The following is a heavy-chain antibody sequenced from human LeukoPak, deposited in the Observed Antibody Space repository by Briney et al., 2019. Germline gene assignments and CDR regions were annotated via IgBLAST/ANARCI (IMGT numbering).Heavy chain of an antibody. CDR3: ARDRGTWNDDGFDY. J-gene: IGHJ4*02. V-gene: IGHV4-4*07. Sequence: SETLSLTCTVSGGSISSYYWSWIRQPAGKGLEWIGRIYISGSTNYNPSLKSRVTMSVDTSKNQFSLKLSSVTAADTAVYYCARDRGTWNDDGFDYWGQGTLVSASS. D-gene: IGHD1-1*01. CDR1: GGSISSYY. CDR2: IYISGST.